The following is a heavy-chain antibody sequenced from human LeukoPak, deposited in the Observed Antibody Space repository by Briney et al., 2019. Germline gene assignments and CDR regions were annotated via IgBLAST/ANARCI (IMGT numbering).Heavy chain of an antibody. CDR2: IHYSGGRS. CDR3: ARGVAI. V-gene: IGHV4-59*11. CDR1: GGSISSHN. J-gene: IGHJ4*02. D-gene: IGHD2-15*01. Sequence: SETLSLTCTVSGGSISSHNWSWIRQPPGKGLEWIGYIHYSGGRSSYNPSLKGRVTISVDTSKNQFSLKLSSVTAADTAVYYCARGVAIWGQGTLVTVYS.